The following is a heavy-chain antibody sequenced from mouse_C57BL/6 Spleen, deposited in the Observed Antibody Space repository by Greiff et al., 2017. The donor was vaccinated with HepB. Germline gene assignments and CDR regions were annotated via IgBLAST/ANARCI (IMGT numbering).Heavy chain of an antibody. CDR2: INPGSGGT. V-gene: IGHV1-54*01. J-gene: IGHJ2*01. CDR3: ARGDSNPLDY. Sequence: QVQLQQSGAELVRPGTSVKVSCKASGYAFTNYLIEWVKQRPGQGLEWIGVINPGSGGTNYNEKFKGKATLTADKSSSTAYMQLSSLTSEDSAVYFCARGDSNPLDYWGQGTTLTVSS. CDR1: GYAFTNYL. D-gene: IGHD2-5*01.